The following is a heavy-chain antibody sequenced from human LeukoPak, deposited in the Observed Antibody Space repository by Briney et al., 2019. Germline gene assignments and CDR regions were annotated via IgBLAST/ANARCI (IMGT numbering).Heavy chain of an antibody. CDR2: IYFSGTT. D-gene: IGHD6-13*01. V-gene: IGHV4-39*01. CDR3: ASSQYPIAAADNWFAP. Sequence: SETLSLTCTVSGVSVSSANNYWGWIRQTPGKGLEWIGTIYFSGTTYYNPSLKSRVTMSVDTSKNQFSLRLGSVTAADTAVYYCASSQYPIAAADNWFAPWGQGSLVTVSS. CDR1: GVSVSSANNY. J-gene: IGHJ5*02.